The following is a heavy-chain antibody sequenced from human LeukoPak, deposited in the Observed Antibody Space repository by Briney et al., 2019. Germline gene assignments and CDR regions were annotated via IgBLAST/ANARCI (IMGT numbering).Heavy chain of an antibody. V-gene: IGHV3-23*01. J-gene: IGHJ4*02. Sequence: GGSLRLSCAASRFTFSSYAMSWVRQAPGKGLEWVSAISGSGGSTYYADSVKGRFTISRDNSKNTLYLQMNSLRAEDTAVYYCATQPCSGGSCYLGYWGQGTLVTVSS. D-gene: IGHD2-15*01. CDR3: ATQPCSGGSCYLGY. CDR2: ISGSGGST. CDR1: RFTFSSYA.